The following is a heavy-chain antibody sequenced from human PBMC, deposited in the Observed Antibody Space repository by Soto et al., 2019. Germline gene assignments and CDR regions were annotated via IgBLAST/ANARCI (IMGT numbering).Heavy chain of an antibody. CDR3: ARDRSDSSRADSFDI. CDR2: IYRGRAT. CDR1: GFSVSNTY. J-gene: IGHJ3*02. Sequence: EVQLVESGGGLIQPGGSLRLSCAVSGFSVSNTYMSWVRQAPGTGLEWISVIYRGRATYYADSVKGRFTISRDDSRNTVYLQMNSLTTEDTAVYFCARDRSDSSRADSFDIWGQGTMVTVSS. D-gene: IGHD6-25*01. V-gene: IGHV3-53*01.